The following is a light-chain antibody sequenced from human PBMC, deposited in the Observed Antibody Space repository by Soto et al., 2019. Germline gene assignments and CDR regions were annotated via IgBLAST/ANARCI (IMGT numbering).Light chain of an antibody. J-gene: IGLJ2*01. CDR1: SSDIGAYNF. CDR2: DVN. Sequence: LAEPAYMVGPGGRRIINYCTGTSSDIGAYNFVSWYQQHPGKAPKLMLYDVNIRPSGVSNRFSGSKSGNTASLTISGLQAEDEADYYCTSWTTSTTMIFGGGTKVTVL. CDR3: TSWTTSTTMI. V-gene: IGLV2-14*03.